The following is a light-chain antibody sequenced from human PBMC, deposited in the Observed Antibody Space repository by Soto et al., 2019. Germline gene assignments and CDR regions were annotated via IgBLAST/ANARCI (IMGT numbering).Light chain of an antibody. Sequence: EIVMTQSPATLSVSPGERATLSCRASQSVSNNLAWYQQKPGQAPRLLIYHASTRPTGIPARFNGSGSGTEFTLSISVLQSEEFAVYYCQQYNKWPLTFGGGTKVEIK. V-gene: IGKV3-15*01. J-gene: IGKJ4*01. CDR1: QSVSNN. CDR3: QQYNKWPLT. CDR2: HAS.